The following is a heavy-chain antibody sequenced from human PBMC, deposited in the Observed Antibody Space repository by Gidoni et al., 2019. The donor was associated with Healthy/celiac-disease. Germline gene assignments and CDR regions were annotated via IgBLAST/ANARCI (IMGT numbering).Heavy chain of an antibody. Sequence: QGQLQQWGAGLLKPSETLSLTCAVYGGSVSGYYWSWIRQPPGQGLEGIGEINHSGSTNYNPSLKSRVTISVDPSKNQFSLKLSSVTAADTAVYYCARRTPYGIFGVGLDYWGQGTLVTVSS. V-gene: IGHV4-34*01. D-gene: IGHD3-3*01. J-gene: IGHJ4*02. CDR1: GGSVSGYY. CDR3: ARRTPYGIFGVGLDY. CDR2: INHSGST.